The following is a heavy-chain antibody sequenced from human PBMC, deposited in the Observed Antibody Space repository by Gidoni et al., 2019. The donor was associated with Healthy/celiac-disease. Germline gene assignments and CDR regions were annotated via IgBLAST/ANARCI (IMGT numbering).Heavy chain of an antibody. CDR2: IRGSGGST. Sequence: EVQLLESGGGLVQPGGSLRLSCAASGFTFSSYAMSWVRQAPGKGLEWVSAIRGSGGSTYYADAVKGRFTISRDNSKNTLYLQMNSLRAEDTAVYYCAKDTGEWELQGIDYWGQGTLVTVSS. CDR3: AKDTGEWELQGIDY. CDR1: GFTFSSYA. J-gene: IGHJ4*02. V-gene: IGHV3-23*01. D-gene: IGHD1-26*01.